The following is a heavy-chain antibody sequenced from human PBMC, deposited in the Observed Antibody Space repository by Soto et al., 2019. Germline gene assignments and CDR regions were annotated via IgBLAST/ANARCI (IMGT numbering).Heavy chain of an antibody. Sequence: AQLVQSGGEVKKPGASVKVSCKASGYDFSKYGITWVRQAPGQGLEWMGWLTGDNVNTNYTKFQDRFSATKDTATSTAYMELRSLRSDDTAGYYCTRRVLRYDPIIDALEIWGQGKMVTVPS. CDR1: GYDFSKYG. V-gene: IGHV1-18*01. CDR2: LTGDNVNT. CDR3: TRRVLRYDPIIDALEI. J-gene: IGHJ3*02. D-gene: IGHD5-12*01.